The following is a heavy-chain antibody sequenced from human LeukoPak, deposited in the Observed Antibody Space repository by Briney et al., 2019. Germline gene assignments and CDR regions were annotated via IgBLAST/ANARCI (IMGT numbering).Heavy chain of an antibody. CDR1: GYTFTGYY. Sequence: ASVKVSCKASGYTFTGYYMHWVRQAPGQGLEWMGRINPNSGGTNYAQKFQGRVTMTRDRSISTAYMELSRLRSDDTAVYYCARGPTSSSWYGYYYYGMDVWGQGTTVTVSS. CDR2: INPNSGGT. V-gene: IGHV1-2*06. D-gene: IGHD6-13*01. J-gene: IGHJ6*02. CDR3: ARGPTSSSWYGYYYYGMDV.